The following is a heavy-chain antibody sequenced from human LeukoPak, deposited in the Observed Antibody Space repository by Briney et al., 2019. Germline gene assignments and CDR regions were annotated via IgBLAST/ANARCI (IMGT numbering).Heavy chain of an antibody. J-gene: IGHJ4*02. V-gene: IGHV4-39*07. CDR3: ARDALYSGGDILTNAIR. D-gene: IGHD3-9*01. Sequence: PSETLSLTCTVSGGSISSSSYYWGWIRQPPGKGLEWIGSIYYSGSTYYNPSLRSRVTISVDTSKNQFSLKLSSVTAADTAVYYCARDALYSGGDILTNAIRWGQGTLVTVSS. CDR1: GGSISSSSYY. CDR2: IYYSGST.